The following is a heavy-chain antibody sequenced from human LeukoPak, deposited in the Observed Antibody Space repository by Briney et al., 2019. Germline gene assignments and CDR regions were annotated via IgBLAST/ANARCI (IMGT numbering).Heavy chain of an antibody. CDR1: GFTFSSYA. CDR2: ISGSGGST. J-gene: IGHJ6*03. Sequence: PGGSLRLSCAASGFTFSSYAMSWVRQAPGKGLEWVSAISGSGGSTYYADSVKGRFTISRDNSKNTLYLQMNSLRAEDTAVYYCAKCGASSGYYYGFYYYYYMDVWGKGTTVTVSS. D-gene: IGHD3-22*01. V-gene: IGHV3-23*01. CDR3: AKCGASSGYYYGFYYYYYMDV.